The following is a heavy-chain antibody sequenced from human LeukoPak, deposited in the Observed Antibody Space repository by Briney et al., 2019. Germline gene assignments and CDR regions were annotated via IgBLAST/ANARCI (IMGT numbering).Heavy chain of an antibody. CDR1: GFTFSDYY. Sequence: GGSLRLSCAASGFTFSDYYMSWIRQAPGKGLEWVSYISSSGSTTYYADSVKGRFTISRDNSKNTLYLQMNSLRAEDTAVYYCAKVGSVGWFGEGINFDYWGQGTLVTVSS. V-gene: IGHV3-11*01. J-gene: IGHJ4*02. CDR3: AKVGSVGWFGEGINFDY. D-gene: IGHD3-10*01. CDR2: ISSSGSTT.